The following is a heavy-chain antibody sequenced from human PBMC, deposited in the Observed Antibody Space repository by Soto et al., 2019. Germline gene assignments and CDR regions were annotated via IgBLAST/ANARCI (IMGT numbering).Heavy chain of an antibody. CDR1: CGSINSGGYY. D-gene: IGHD6-13*01. V-gene: IGHV4-31*03. Sequence: SETLSLAGTVSCGSINSGGYYWSWIRQHPGEGLEWIGYIYYIVSTYYNPSLKSRVTISVDTSKNQFSLKLSSVTAADTAVYYCARTARYSSSWYQVGWFDPWGQGTPVTVSS. CDR2: IYYIVST. CDR3: ARTARYSSSWYQVGWFDP. J-gene: IGHJ5*02.